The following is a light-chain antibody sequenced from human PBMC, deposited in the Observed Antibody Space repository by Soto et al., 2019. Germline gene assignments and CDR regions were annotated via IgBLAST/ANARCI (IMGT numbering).Light chain of an antibody. CDR2: GAS. J-gene: IGKJ1*01. Sequence: EIVLTQSPGTLSLSPGERATLSCRASQSLSSSYLAWYQQKTGQAPRLLIYGASRRATGIPDRFSGSGSGTDFSLTISSLEPEDFAVYYCQQYGSSPPWTFGQGTKVEIK. V-gene: IGKV3-20*01. CDR1: QSLSSSY. CDR3: QQYGSSPPWT.